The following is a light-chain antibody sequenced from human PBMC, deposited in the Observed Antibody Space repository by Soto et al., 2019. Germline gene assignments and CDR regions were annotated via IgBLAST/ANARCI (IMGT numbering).Light chain of an antibody. V-gene: IGKV1-5*01. CDR2: DAS. CDR1: QNINMW. J-gene: IGKJ1*01. Sequence: DIQMTQSPSTLSASVGDRVTITCRASQNINMWLAWYQQKPGKAPKLLIYDASSLQSGGPSRFGGSGSGTDFTLTITSLLPDDCATYYCQHYSLYSPWTFGQGTKVEI. CDR3: QHYSLYSPWT.